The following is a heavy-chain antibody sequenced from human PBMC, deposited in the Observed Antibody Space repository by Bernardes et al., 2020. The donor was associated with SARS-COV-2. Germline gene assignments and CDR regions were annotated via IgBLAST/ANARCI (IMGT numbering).Heavy chain of an antibody. CDR2: ISSNGGST. D-gene: IGHD5-18*01. CDR1: GFTFSSYA. CDR3: ARGDTARGTWFDP. V-gene: IGHV3-64*01. Sequence: GGSLRLSCAASGFTFSSYAMHWVRQAPGKGLEYVSAISSNGGSTYYANSVKGRFTISRDNSKNTLYLQMGSLRAEDMAVYYCARGDTARGTWFDPWGQGTLVTVSS. J-gene: IGHJ5*02.